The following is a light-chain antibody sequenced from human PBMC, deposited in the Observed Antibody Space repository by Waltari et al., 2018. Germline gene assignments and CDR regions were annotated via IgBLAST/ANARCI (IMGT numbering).Light chain of an antibody. CDR1: QSLLHSNGYNY. Sequence: DIVMTQSPLSLPVTPGEPASISCRSSQSLLHSNGYNYLDWYLQKPGQSPQLLIYLGSNRASGVPDRFSGSGSGTDFTLKISRVEAEDVGVYYCMQALQTPITFGQGTLLEIK. CDR3: MQALQTPIT. CDR2: LGS. V-gene: IGKV2-28*01. J-gene: IGKJ5*01.